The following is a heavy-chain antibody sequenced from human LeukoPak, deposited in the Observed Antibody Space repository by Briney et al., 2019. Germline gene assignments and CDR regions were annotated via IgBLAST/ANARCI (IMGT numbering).Heavy chain of an antibody. Sequence: SETLSLTCTVSGASVSSASYWTWIRQPPGKGVEWSAHIYNGVNTNYNPSLKSRVTISVDTSKNQFSLRLNSVTAADTAVYYCARSRAFNSGAFDPWGQGSLVTVSS. CDR3: ARSRAFNSGAFDP. CDR2: IYNGVNT. CDR1: GASVSSASY. J-gene: IGHJ5*02. V-gene: IGHV4-61*01. D-gene: IGHD1-26*01.